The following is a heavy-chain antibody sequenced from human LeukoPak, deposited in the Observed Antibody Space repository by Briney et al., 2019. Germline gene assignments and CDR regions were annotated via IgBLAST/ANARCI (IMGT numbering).Heavy chain of an antibody. CDR2: IYYSGST. CDR3: ARAPRITRGMSFDY. V-gene: IGHV4-31*03. D-gene: IGHD3-10*01. Sequence: SETLSLTCTVSGGSISSGGYYWSWVRQHPGKGLEWIGYIYYSGSTYYNPSLKSRVTISVDTSKNQFSLKLSSVTTADTAVYYCARAPRITRGMSFDYWGQGTLVTVSS. J-gene: IGHJ4*02. CDR1: GGSISSGGYY.